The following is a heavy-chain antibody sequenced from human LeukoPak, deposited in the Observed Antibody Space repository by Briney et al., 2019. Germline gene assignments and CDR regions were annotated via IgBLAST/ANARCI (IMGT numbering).Heavy chain of an antibody. V-gene: IGHV4-30-4*01. J-gene: IGHJ4*02. D-gene: IGHD1-26*01. CDR2: IYYSGST. CDR3: ARDAIVGATTDY. Sequence: SQTLSLTCTVSGGSISSGDYYWSWIRQPPGKGLEWIGYIYYSGSTYYNPSLKSRVTISVDTSKNQFSLKLSSVTAADTAVYYCARDAIVGATTDYWGQGTLVTVSS. CDR1: GGSISSGDYY.